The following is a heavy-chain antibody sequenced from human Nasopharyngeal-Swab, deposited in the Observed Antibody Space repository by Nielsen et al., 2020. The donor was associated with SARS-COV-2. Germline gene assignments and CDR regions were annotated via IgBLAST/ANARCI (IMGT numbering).Heavy chain of an antibody. CDR2: IKQDGSEK. CDR3: ARESRDDYGDYPLPYYYFYGMDV. J-gene: IGHJ6*02. V-gene: IGHV3-7*01. D-gene: IGHD4-17*01. Sequence: RQPPGKGLEWVANIKQDGSEKYYVDSVKGRFTISRDNAKNSLYLQMNSLRVEDTAVYYCARESRDDYGDYPLPYYYFYGMDVCGQGTTVTVSS.